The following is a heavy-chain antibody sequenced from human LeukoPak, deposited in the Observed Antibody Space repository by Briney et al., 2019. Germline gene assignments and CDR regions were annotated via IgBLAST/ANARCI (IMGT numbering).Heavy chain of an antibody. D-gene: IGHD6-19*01. CDR3: TRVGIAVAGHMGVFDY. Sequence: GRSLRLSCTASGFTFGDYAMSWFRQAPGKGLEWVGFIISKAYGGTTEYAASVKGRFTISRDDSKSIAYLQMNSLKTEDTAVYYCTRVGIAVAGHMGVFDYWGQGTLVTVSS. V-gene: IGHV3-49*03. J-gene: IGHJ4*02. CDR2: IISKAYGGTT. CDR1: GFTFGDYA.